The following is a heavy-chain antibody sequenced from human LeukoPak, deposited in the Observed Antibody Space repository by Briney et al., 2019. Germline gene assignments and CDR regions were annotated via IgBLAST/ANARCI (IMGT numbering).Heavy chain of an antibody. CDR1: GFTFSSYS. J-gene: IGHJ3*02. CDR3: ATWGSTGQNAFDI. Sequence: PGGSLRLSCAASGFTFSSYSMNWVRQAPGKGLEWVSSISSSSSYIYYADSVKGRFTISRDNAKNSLYLQMNSLRAEDTAVYYCATWGSTGQNAFDIWGQGTMVTVSS. V-gene: IGHV3-21*01. CDR2: ISSSSSYI. D-gene: IGHD5/OR15-5a*01.